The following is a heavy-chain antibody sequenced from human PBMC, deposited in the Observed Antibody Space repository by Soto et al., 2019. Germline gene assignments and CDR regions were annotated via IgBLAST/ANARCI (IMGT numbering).Heavy chain of an antibody. CDR1: GFSFSADGVG. Sequence: QITLKESGPTLVKPTQTLTLTCIFSGFSFSADGVGVGWIRQPPGKALEWLALIYWDGDTRYRPSLKSRLTITKDSSKNQVVLTMTNMDTLDTATYYCAHAFGGTSWPNDAFDVWGQGTVVTVSS. CDR2: IYWDGDT. V-gene: IGHV2-5*02. J-gene: IGHJ3*01. D-gene: IGHD3-16*01. CDR3: AHAFGGTSWPNDAFDV.